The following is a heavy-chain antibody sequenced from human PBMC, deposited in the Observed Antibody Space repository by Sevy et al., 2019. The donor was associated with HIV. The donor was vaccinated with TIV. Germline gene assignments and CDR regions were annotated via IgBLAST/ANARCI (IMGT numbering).Heavy chain of an antibody. J-gene: IGHJ6*02. CDR3: AGNYDFWSGYYIYYYGMDV. D-gene: IGHD3-3*01. Sequence: SETLSLTCTVSGGSISSYYWSWIRQPPGKGLEWIGYIYYSGSTNYNPSLNSRVTISVDTSKNQFSLKLSSVTAADTAVYYCAGNYDFWSGYYIYYYGMDVWGQGTTVTVSS. CDR1: GGSISSYY. V-gene: IGHV4-59*13. CDR2: IYYSGST.